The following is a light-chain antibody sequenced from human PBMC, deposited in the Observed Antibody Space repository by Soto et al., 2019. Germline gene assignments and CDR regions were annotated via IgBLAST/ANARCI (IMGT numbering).Light chain of an antibody. J-gene: IGKJ4*01. CDR2: EAS. Sequence: DIQMNQSPSTLSASVGDRVTIACRASQSVSGSLAWYQQKPGRAPKLLIYEASTLESGVPSRFSGSWSGTDFTLTISSLQPEDFATYYCQQYESFSFNFGGGTKVEVK. CDR3: QQYESFSFN. V-gene: IGKV1-5*03. CDR1: QSVSGS.